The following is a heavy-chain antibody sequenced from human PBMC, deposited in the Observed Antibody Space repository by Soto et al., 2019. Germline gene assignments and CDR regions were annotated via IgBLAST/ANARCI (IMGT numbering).Heavy chain of an antibody. V-gene: IGHV4-30-4*01. CDR2: IYYSGGT. CDR1: GGSISSGDYY. D-gene: IGHD6-13*01. J-gene: IGHJ5*02. Sequence: SETLSLTCTVSGGSISSGDYYWSWIRQPPGKGLEWIGYIYYSGGTYYNPSLKSRVTISVDTSKNQFSLKLSSVTAADTAVYYCARGTGRIAAAGPADWFDPWGQGTLVTVSS. CDR3: ARGTGRIAAAGPADWFDP.